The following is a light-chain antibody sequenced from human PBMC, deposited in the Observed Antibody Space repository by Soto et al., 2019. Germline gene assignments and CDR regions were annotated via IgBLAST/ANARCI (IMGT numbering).Light chain of an antibody. V-gene: IGKV3-20*01. CDR2: GAS. CDR1: QSVTSTY. Sequence: EVVLTQSPATLSLSPGERATLSCRASQSVTSTYLAWYQQKPGQAPRLLIYGASSRATGVPDRFSGSGSGTDFTLTISRLEPEDFAVYFCHHYASTFGQGTKVEIK. J-gene: IGKJ1*01. CDR3: HHYAST.